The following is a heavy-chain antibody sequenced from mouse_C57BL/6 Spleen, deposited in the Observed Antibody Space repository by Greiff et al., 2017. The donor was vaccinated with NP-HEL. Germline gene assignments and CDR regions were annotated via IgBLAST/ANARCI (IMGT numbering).Heavy chain of an antibody. Sequence: EVKLMESGGGLVKPGGSLKLSCAASGFTFSSYAMSWVRQTPEKRLEWVATISDGGSYTYYPANVKGRFTISRDNAKNNLYLQMSHLKSEDTAMYYCARLITTVVEGAMDYWGQGTSVTVSS. J-gene: IGHJ4*01. CDR2: ISDGGSYT. CDR1: GFTFSSYA. D-gene: IGHD1-1*01. CDR3: ARLITTVVEGAMDY. V-gene: IGHV5-4*03.